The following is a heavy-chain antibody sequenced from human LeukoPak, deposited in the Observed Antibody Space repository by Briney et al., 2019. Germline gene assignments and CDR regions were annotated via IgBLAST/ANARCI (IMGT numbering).Heavy chain of an antibody. V-gene: IGHV3-21*01. Sequence: PGGSLRLSCVASGFTFSSYEMNWVRQAPGKGLEWVSSISSSSSYIYYADSVKGRFTISRDNAKNSLYLQMNSLRAEDTAVYYCARVVASLHPYDSDAFDIWGQGTMVTVSS. CDR3: ARVVASLHPYDSDAFDI. J-gene: IGHJ3*02. CDR1: GFTFSSYE. D-gene: IGHD2-2*01. CDR2: ISSSSSYI.